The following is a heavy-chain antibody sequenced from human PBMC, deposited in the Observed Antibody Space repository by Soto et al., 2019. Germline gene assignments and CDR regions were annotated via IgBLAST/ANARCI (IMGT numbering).Heavy chain of an antibody. CDR3: AKDHTYGKPGAFDI. V-gene: IGHV3-23*01. J-gene: IGHJ3*02. CDR2: ITYNGGNI. Sequence: EVQLLESGGGLVQPGGSLRLSCAASGFTFSNFAMTWVRQAPGKGLEWVSSITYNGGNIYYADSAQGRFTVSRDNSKDTLFLQMNSLRADDTAVYYCAKDHTYGKPGAFDIWGQGTMVGVSS. D-gene: IGHD3-10*01. CDR1: GFTFSNFA.